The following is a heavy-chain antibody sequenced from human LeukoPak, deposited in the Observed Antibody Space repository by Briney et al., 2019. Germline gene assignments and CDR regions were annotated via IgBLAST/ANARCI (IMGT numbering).Heavy chain of an antibody. D-gene: IGHD6-13*01. Sequence: PGGSLRLSCAASGFTFSNYAMHWVRQAPGKGLEWVAVISYDGSNKYYAESVKGRFTISRDNSKNTLYLQMNSLRPEDTAVYYCAKVPRESGWYPLSGHWGQGALVTVSS. CDR3: AKVPRESGWYPLSGH. V-gene: IGHV3-30*18. J-gene: IGHJ4*02. CDR2: ISYDGSNK. CDR1: GFTFSNYA.